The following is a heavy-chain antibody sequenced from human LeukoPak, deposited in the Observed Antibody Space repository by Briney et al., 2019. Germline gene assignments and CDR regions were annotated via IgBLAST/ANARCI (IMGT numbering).Heavy chain of an antibody. D-gene: IGHD1-7*01. CDR1: GFTSSSYW. Sequence: GGSLRLSCTASGFTSSSYWMSWVRQAPGKGLEWVASINQDGSEKYYVDSVKGRFTISRDNAKNSLYLQMNSLRAEDTALYYCARCRTGNTNWLDPWGQGTRVTVSS. CDR2: INQDGSEK. J-gene: IGHJ5*02. V-gene: IGHV3-7*05. CDR3: ARCRTGNTNWLDP.